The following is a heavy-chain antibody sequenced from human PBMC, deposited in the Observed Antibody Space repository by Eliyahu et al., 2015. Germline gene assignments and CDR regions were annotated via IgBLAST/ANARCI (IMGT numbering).Heavy chain of an antibody. J-gene: IGHJ3*02. CDR2: ST. V-gene: IGHV4-61*03. D-gene: IGHD3-22*01. CDR3: ARMNTYDLSYGPLDI. Sequence: STDYNPSLKSRFTISVHTSKTDFSLNLTSVTAADTAVYFCARMNTYDLSYGPLDIWGQGTMVTVSS.